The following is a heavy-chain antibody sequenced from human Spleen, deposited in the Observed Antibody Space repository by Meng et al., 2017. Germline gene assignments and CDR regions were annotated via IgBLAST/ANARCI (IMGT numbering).Heavy chain of an antibody. CDR3: TRNSYDSRHYVLGF. D-gene: IGHD3-10*02. J-gene: IGHJ4*02. CDR2: IYHGGST. V-gene: IGHV4-4*02. Sequence: QVQLRESGPALVKPSETLSLTCAVSGDSITNHNWWAWVRQPPGKGLEWIGEIYHGGSTNYIPSLKSRVTISIDKSKNQFSLDLSSVTAADTAVYYCTRNSYDSRHYVLGFWGQGTLVTVSS. CDR1: GDSITNHNW.